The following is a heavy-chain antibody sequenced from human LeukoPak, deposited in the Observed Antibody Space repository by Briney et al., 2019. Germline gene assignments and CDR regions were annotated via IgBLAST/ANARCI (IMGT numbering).Heavy chain of an antibody. J-gene: IGHJ6*02. Sequence: KSSETLSLTCAVSGGSISRGNWWSWVRRPPGKGLEWIAEIYHSGSTNYNPSLKSRVTISVDKSKNEFSLKLNSVTAADTAVYYCASLALRRGGYSGYYYYGMDVWGQGTTVTVSS. CDR2: IYHSGST. CDR3: ASLALRRGGYSGYYYYGMDV. D-gene: IGHD5-12*01. V-gene: IGHV4-4*02. CDR1: GGSISRGNW.